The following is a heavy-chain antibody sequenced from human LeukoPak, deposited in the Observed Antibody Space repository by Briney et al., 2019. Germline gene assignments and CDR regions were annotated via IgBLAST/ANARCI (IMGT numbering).Heavy chain of an antibody. V-gene: IGHV3-74*01. CDR3: AKENGHCSTTSCPLGF. CDR1: GFTFTNHW. J-gene: IGHJ4*02. CDR2: IRPDGRET. Sequence: GGSLRLSCAASGFTFTNHWMHWVRQAPGKGLVWVSRIRPDGRETNHAGSVKGRFTISRDNSKNTLYLQMNNLRPEDTAVYYCAKENGHCSTTSCPLGFWGQGTLVIVSS. D-gene: IGHD2-2*03.